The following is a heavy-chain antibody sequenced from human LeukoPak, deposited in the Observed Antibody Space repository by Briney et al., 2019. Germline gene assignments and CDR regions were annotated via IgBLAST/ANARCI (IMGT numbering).Heavy chain of an antibody. CDR3: AKCRNYGDYVDY. Sequence: GGSLRLSCAASGFTFDRYAMSWVRQAPGKGLEWVSAISGSGGSTYYADSVKGRFTISRDDSKNTLSLQMNSLRADDTAVYYCAKCRNYGDYVDYWGQGTLVTVSS. V-gene: IGHV3-23*01. CDR2: ISGSGGST. J-gene: IGHJ4*02. CDR1: GFTFDRYA. D-gene: IGHD4-17*01.